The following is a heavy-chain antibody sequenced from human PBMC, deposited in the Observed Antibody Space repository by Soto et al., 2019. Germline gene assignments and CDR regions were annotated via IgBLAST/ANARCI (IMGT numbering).Heavy chain of an antibody. Sequence: LSLTCTVSGGSISSYYWSWIRQPAGKGLEWIGRIYTSGSTNYNPSLKSRATMSVDTSKNQFSLKLSSVTAADTAVYYCAREDIVVVPAAHYYYYGMDVWGQGTTVTVSS. CDR2: IYTSGST. CDR3: AREDIVVVPAAHYYYYGMDV. J-gene: IGHJ6*02. D-gene: IGHD2-2*01. V-gene: IGHV4-4*07. CDR1: GGSISSYY.